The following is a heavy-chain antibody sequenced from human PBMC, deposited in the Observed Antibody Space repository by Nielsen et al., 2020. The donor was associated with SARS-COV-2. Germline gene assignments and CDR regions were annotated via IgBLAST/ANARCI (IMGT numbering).Heavy chain of an antibody. D-gene: IGHD2-21*01. CDR1: GFTFDDYA. Sequence: GGSLRPSCAASGFTFDDYAMHWVRQAPGKGLEWVSGISWNSGSIGYADSVKGRFTISRDNAKNSLYLQMNSLRAEDTAVYYCARGSVVVFDYWGQGTLVTVSS. CDR2: ISWNSGSI. V-gene: IGHV3-9*01. J-gene: IGHJ4*02. CDR3: ARGSVVVFDY.